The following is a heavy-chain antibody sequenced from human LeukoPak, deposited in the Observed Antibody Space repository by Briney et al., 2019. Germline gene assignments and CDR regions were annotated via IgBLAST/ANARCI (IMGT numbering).Heavy chain of an antibody. CDR3: ARRMTTALYYYYYMDV. Sequence: SETLSLTCAVYGGSFSGYYWSWIRQPPGKGLERIGEINHSGSTNYNPSLKSRVTISVDTSKSQFSLKLSSVTAADTAVYFCARRMTTALYYYYYMDVWDKGTTVTVSS. J-gene: IGHJ6*03. D-gene: IGHD4-11*01. V-gene: IGHV4-34*01. CDR1: GGSFSGYY. CDR2: INHSGST.